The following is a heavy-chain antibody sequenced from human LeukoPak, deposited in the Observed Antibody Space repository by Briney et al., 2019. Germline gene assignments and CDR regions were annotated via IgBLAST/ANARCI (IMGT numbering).Heavy chain of an antibody. CDR2: ISSSSSYI. CDR1: GFTFNSYS. V-gene: IGHV3-21*01. D-gene: IGHD6-19*01. Sequence: GGSLRLSCAASGFTFNSYSMNWVRQAPGKGLEWVSSISSSSSYIYYADSVKGRFTISRDNAKNSLYLQMNSLRAEDTAVYYCARGTLLAGWFFDYWGQGTLVTVSS. J-gene: IGHJ4*02. CDR3: ARGTLLAGWFFDY.